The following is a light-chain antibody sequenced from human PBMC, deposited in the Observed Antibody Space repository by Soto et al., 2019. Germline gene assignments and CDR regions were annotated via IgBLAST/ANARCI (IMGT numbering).Light chain of an antibody. CDR2: DVS. CDR3: SSYTISSTPLYV. V-gene: IGLV2-14*03. Sequence: QSALTQPASVSGSPGQSIAISCTGTSSDVGAYDYVSWYQQHPAKAPKLMIYDVSNRPSGVSNRFSGSKSGNTASLTISGLQAEDEADYYCSSYTISSTPLYVFGTGTKSPS. J-gene: IGLJ1*01. CDR1: SSDVGAYDY.